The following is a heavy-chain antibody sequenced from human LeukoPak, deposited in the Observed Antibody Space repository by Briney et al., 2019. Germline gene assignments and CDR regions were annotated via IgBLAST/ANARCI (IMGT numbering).Heavy chain of an antibody. CDR1: GFTVGSNY. CDR2: IYSDGTT. Sequence: GGSLRLSCAASGFTVGSNYMSWVRQAPGKGLEWVSVIYSDGTTYYADSVKGRFTISRDNSKNTLYLQMNSLRAEDTAVYYCAKVVSVGATGDWFDPWGQGTLVTVSS. D-gene: IGHD1-26*01. J-gene: IGHJ5*02. V-gene: IGHV3-53*01. CDR3: AKVVSVGATGDWFDP.